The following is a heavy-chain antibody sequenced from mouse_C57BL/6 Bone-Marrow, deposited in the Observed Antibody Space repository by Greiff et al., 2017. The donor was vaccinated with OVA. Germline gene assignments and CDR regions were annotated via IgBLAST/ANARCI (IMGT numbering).Heavy chain of an antibody. V-gene: IGHV1-15*01. CDR1: GYTFTDYE. Sequence: VQLQQSGAELVRPGASVTLSCKASGYTFTDYEMHWVKQTPVHGLEWIGAIDPETGGTAYNQKFKGKAILTADKSSSTAYMELRSLTSEDAAVYYCSCDYGSSYDYWGQGTTLTVSS. CDR2: IDPETGGT. CDR3: SCDYGSSYDY. J-gene: IGHJ2*01. D-gene: IGHD1-1*01.